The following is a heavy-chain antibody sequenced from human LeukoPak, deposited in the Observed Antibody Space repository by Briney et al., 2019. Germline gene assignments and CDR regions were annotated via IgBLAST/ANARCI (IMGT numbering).Heavy chain of an antibody. CDR3: ARRSCSSTSCRQSERDWFDP. D-gene: IGHD2-2*01. CDR2: IYPGDSDT. V-gene: IGHV5-51*01. Sequence: GESLKISCKGSGYSFTSYWIGWVRQMPGKGLEWMGIIYPGDSDTRYSPSFQGQVTISADKSISTAYLQWSSLKASDTAMYYCARRSCSSTSCRQSERDWFDPWGQGTLVTVSS. J-gene: IGHJ5*02. CDR1: GYSFTSYW.